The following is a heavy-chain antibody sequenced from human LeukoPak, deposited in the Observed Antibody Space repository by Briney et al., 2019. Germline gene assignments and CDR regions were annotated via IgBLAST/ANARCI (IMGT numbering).Heavy chain of an antibody. CDR3: AKDWRRYYVEEYYFDY. Sequence: PGGSLRLSCAASGFTFSSYAMSWVRQAPGKGLEWVSAISGSGGSTYYGDSVKGRFTISRDNSKNTLYLQMNSLRAEDTAVYYCAKDWRRYYVEEYYFDYWGQGTLVTVSS. CDR2: ISGSGGST. V-gene: IGHV3-23*01. CDR1: GFTFSSYA. D-gene: IGHD3-10*02. J-gene: IGHJ4*02.